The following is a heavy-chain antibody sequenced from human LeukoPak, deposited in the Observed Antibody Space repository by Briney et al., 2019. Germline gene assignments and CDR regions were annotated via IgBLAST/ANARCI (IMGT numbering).Heavy chain of an antibody. V-gene: IGHV3-66*01. D-gene: IGHD3-22*01. CDR1: GITVSSNY. CDR3: ARGQDSSGYYYFFDY. Sequence: GGSLRLSCAASGITVSSNYMSWVRQAPGKGLEWVSATYSDGDTYYADYVKGRFTISRDNSKNTLILQMNSLRAEDTAVYYCARGQDSSGYYYFFDYWGQGTLVTVSS. J-gene: IGHJ4*02. CDR2: TYSDGDT.